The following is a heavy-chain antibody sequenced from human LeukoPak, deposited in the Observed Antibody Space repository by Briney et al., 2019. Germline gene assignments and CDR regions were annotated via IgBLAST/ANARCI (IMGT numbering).Heavy chain of an antibody. J-gene: IGHJ4*02. D-gene: IGHD5-12*01. CDR3: AKVRGSGYDSGLDY. Sequence: GGSLRLSCAASGFTFSSYAMSWVRQARGKGLEWVSAISGSGGSTYYANSVKGRFTISRDNSKNTLYLQMNSLRAEDTAVYYCAKVRGSGYDSGLDYWGQGTLVTVSS. CDR1: GFTFSSYA. V-gene: IGHV3-23*01. CDR2: ISGSGGST.